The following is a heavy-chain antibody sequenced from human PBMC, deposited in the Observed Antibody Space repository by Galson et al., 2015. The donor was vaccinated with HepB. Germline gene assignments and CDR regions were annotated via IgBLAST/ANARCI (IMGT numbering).Heavy chain of an antibody. CDR1: GFTFSSYA. CDR2: ISYDGSNK. CDR3: ARDDDYVWGSH. D-gene: IGHD3-16*01. V-gene: IGHV3-30-3*01. Sequence: SLRLSCAASGFTFSSYAMHWVRQAPGKGLEWVAVISYDGSNKYYADSVKGRSTISRDNSKNTLYLQMNSLRAEDTAVYYCARDDDYVWGSHWGQGTLVTVSS. J-gene: IGHJ4*02.